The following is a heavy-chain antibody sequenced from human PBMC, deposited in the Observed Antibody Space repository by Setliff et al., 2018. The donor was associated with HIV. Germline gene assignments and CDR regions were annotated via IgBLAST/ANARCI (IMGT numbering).Heavy chain of an antibody. CDR3: ARALYGDYGGDINWFDP. V-gene: IGHV7-4-1*02. D-gene: IGHD4-17*01. CDR2: INTNTGSP. J-gene: IGHJ5*02. Sequence: GASVKVSCKASGYTFINYAMNWVRQAPGQGLEWMGWINTNTGSPTYAQAFTGRFVFSVDTSVTTAYLQISSLKAEDTAVYYCARALYGDYGGDINWFDPWGQGTRVTVSS. CDR1: GYTFINYA.